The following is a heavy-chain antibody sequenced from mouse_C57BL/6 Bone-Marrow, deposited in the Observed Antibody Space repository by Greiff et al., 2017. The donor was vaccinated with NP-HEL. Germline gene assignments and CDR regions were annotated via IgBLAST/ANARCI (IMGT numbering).Heavy chain of an antibody. CDR2: IYPGDGDT. CDR3: ARFNYFDY. V-gene: IGHV1-82*01. J-gene: IGHJ2*01. Sequence: VQLQQSGPELVKPGASVKISCKASGYAFSSSWMNWAKQRPGKGLEWIGRIYPGDGDTNYNGKFKGKATLTADKSSSTAYMQLSSLTSEDSAVYFCARFNYFDYWGQGTTLTVSS. CDR1: GYAFSSSW.